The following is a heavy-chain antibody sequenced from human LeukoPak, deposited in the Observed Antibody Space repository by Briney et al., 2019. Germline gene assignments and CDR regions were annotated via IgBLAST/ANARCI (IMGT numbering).Heavy chain of an antibody. CDR1: GGSISSTNW. V-gene: IGHV4-4*02. Sequence: SETLSLTCVVSGGSISSTNWWSWVRQPPGKGLEWIGEIYHSGSTNYNPSLKSRVTISVYKSKNQFSLKLSSVTAADTAVYYCARDYAGYYGSGSYLRYYYIDFWGKVTTVTVSS. CDR2: IYHSGST. D-gene: IGHD3-10*01. J-gene: IGHJ6*03. CDR3: ARDYAGYYGSGSYLRYYYIDF.